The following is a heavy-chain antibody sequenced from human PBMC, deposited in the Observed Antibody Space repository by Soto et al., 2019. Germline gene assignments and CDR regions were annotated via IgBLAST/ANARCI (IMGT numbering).Heavy chain of an antibody. Sequence: QVQLVESGRGGVQPGRTLRLSCTASGFTFSNYGMHWVRQAPGKGLEWVAVISDGGSNKDYADSVRGRFTISRDNSKNTLYLQMNSLTAQDTAMYYCARGSIVVISRDWLDPWGQGTLVTVSS. J-gene: IGHJ5*02. V-gene: IGHV3-30*03. CDR3: ARGSIVVISRDWLDP. D-gene: IGHD3-22*01. CDR1: GFTFSNYG. CDR2: ISDGGSNK.